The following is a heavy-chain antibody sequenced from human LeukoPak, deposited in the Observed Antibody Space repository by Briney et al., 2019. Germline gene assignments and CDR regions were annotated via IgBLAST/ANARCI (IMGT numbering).Heavy chain of an antibody. Sequence: PGGSLRLSCAASGFTFSSYGMHWVRQAPGKGLEWVAVIWYDGSNKYYADSVKGRFTISRDNSKNTLYLQMNSLRAEDTAVYYCARGGATVTTHGYYYYYGMDVWGQGTTVTVSS. CDR3: ARGGATVTTHGYYYYYGMDV. V-gene: IGHV3-33*01. D-gene: IGHD4-17*01. CDR1: GFTFSSYG. CDR2: IWYDGSNK. J-gene: IGHJ6*02.